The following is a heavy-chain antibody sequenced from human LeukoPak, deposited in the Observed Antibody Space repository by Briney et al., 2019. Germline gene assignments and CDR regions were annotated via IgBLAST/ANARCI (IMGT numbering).Heavy chain of an antibody. D-gene: IGHD1-26*01. J-gene: IGHJ4*02. Sequence: SETLSLTCIVSGDSISSGYYSWGWIRQPAGKELVWIGNISYSGSTNYNPSLKSRVTISVDTSKNHFSLKLNSMTATDTAVYYCARLPSGNCPGYFDYWGQGTLVTVSS. CDR2: ISYSGST. CDR1: GDSISSGYYS. CDR3: ARLPSGNCPGYFDY. V-gene: IGHV4-39*02.